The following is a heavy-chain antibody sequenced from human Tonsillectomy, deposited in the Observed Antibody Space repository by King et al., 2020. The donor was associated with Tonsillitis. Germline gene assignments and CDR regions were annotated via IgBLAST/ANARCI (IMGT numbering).Heavy chain of an antibody. CDR1: GGTFSSYA. V-gene: IGHV1-69*01. CDR2: IIPIFGTA. Sequence: HVQLVQSGAEVKKPGSSVKVSCKASGGTFSSYAISWVRQAPGQGLEWMGGIIPIFGTANYAQKFQGRVTITADESTSTAYMELSSLRSEDTAVYYCVRLESGDYPYYYYYYGMDVWGQGTTVTVSS. CDR3: VRLESGDYPYYYYYYGMDV. J-gene: IGHJ6*02. D-gene: IGHD4-17*01.